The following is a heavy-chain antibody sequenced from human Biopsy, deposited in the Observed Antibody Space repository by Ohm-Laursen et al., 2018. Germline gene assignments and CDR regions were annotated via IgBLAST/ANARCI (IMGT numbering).Heavy chain of an antibody. D-gene: IGHD4-11*01. CDR1: GDSVTKYY. V-gene: IGHV4-59*02. Sequence: SETLSLTCAVSGDSVTKYYWSWIPQPPGQGLEWIGHIYYSVMTNYNPSLQSRVSISVDTSRNQVSLTLSSVTAADTAVYYCARDSGILNYGNFKYYHYYGMDVWGQGTKVTVSS. CDR2: IYYSVMT. CDR3: ARDSGILNYGNFKYYHYYGMDV. J-gene: IGHJ6*02.